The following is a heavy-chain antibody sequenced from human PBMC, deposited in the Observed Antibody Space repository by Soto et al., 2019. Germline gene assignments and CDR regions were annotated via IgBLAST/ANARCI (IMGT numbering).Heavy chain of an antibody. V-gene: IGHV4-59*01. Sequence: SETLSLTFTVSGGSITSSYWSWIRRPPGKGLEWIAYIYDTGISGYTPSTSYNPSLKSRVTMSGETSKSQFSLKLTSVTAADTAVYYCARGEDAFFYYGLYVWGQGITVTVSS. J-gene: IGHJ6*02. CDR1: GGSITSSY. CDR2: IYDTGISGYTPST. CDR3: ARGEDAFFYYGLYV.